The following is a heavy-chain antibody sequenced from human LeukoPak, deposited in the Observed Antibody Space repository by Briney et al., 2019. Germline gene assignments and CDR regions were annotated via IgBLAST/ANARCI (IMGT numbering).Heavy chain of an antibody. CDR2: IHYGGFT. J-gene: IGHJ4*02. D-gene: IGHD2-21*02. Sequence: ASETLSLTCTVSGDSMNSGGNYWTWNRQHPGKGLESIGHIHYGGFTDYNPSRKTRCVISVAPSKNVFSLDLTSVTAADTAVYFCARSWVETSFFDFWGQGLQVIVSS. CDR3: ARSWVETSFFDF. V-gene: IGHV4-31*02. CDR1: GDSMNSGGNY.